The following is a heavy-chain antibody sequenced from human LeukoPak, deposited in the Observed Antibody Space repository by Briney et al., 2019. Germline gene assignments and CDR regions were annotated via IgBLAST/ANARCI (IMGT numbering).Heavy chain of an antibody. Sequence: GGSLRLSCAASGFTVSSNYMSWVRQAPGKGLEWVSLIYSGGDTYYADSVKGRFTISRDNSKNTLYLQMNSLRAEDTAVYYCAREAYYYDSSGYKRGYYFDYWAQGTLVSVSS. V-gene: IGHV3-53*01. J-gene: IGHJ4*02. D-gene: IGHD3-22*01. CDR2: IYSGGDT. CDR3: AREAYYYDSSGYKRGYYFDY. CDR1: GFTVSSNY.